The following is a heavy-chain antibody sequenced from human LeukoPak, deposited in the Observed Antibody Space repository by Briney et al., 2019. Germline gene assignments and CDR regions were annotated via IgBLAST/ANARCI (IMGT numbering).Heavy chain of an antibody. CDR3: ARPGRPGEIGAHYYFDY. CDR1: GFTFSSYS. D-gene: IGHD6-6*01. J-gene: IGHJ4*02. CDR2: ISSSSSYI. V-gene: IGHV3-21*01. Sequence: PGGSLRLSCAASGFTFSSYSMNWVRQAPGKGLEWVSSISSSSSYIYYADSVKGRFTISRDNAKNSLYLQMNSLRAEDTAVYYCARPGRPGEIGAHYYFDYWGQGTLVTVSS.